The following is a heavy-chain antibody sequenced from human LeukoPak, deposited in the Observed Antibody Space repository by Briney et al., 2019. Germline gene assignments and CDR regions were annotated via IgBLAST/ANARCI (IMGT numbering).Heavy chain of an antibody. J-gene: IGHJ3*02. CDR1: GFTFGSYG. D-gene: IGHD4-23*01. V-gene: IGHV3-33*01. CDR3: ARDFGGNSHDAFDI. CDR2: IWYDGSNK. Sequence: GGSLRLSCAASGFTFGSYGMHWVRQAPGKGLEWVAVIWYDGSNKYYADSVKGRFTISRDNSKNTLYLQMNSLRAEDTAVYYCARDFGGNSHDAFDIWGQGTMVTVSS.